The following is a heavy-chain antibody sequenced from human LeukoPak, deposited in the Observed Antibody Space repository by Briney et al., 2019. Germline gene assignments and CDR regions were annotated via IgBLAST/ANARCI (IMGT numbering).Heavy chain of an antibody. Sequence: KPGGSLRLSCAASGFTFSSYSMNWVRQAPGKGLEWVSSISSSSSYIYYADSVKGRFTISRDNAKNSLYLQMNSLRAEDTAVYYCATSDYDFWSGYYISPYYYYYYMDVWGKGTTVTVSS. D-gene: IGHD3-3*01. CDR2: ISSSSSYI. CDR3: ATSDYDFWSGYYISPYYYYYYMDV. CDR1: GFTFSSYS. V-gene: IGHV3-21*01. J-gene: IGHJ6*03.